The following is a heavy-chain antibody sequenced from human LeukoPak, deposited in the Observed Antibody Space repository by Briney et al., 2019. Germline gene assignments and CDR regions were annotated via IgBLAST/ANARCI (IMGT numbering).Heavy chain of an antibody. V-gene: IGHV4-39*01. Sequence: SETLSLTCTVSGGSISSSTYYWGWIRQPPGKGLEWIGSIYYSGSTYYNPSLKSRVTISVDTSKNQFSLKLSSVTAAGTAVYYCARTKGGIAAADAYFDYWGQGTLVTVSS. J-gene: IGHJ4*02. CDR3: ARTKGGIAAADAYFDY. D-gene: IGHD6-13*01. CDR2: IYYSGST. CDR1: GGSISSSTYY.